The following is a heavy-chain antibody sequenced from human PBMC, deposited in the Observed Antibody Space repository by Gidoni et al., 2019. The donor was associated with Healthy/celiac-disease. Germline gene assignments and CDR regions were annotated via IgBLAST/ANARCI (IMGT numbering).Heavy chain of an antibody. J-gene: IGHJ4*02. CDR3: ANTDFWSGYPRDY. CDR2: ISGSGGST. D-gene: IGHD3-3*01. Sequence: EVQLLESGGGLVQPGGSLRLSCAASGFTFSSYAMSWVRQAPGKGLEWVSAISGSGGSTYYADSVKGRFTISRDNSKNTLYLQMNSLRAEDTAVYYCANTDFWSGYPRDYWGQGTLVTVSS. CDR1: GFTFSSYA. V-gene: IGHV3-23*01.